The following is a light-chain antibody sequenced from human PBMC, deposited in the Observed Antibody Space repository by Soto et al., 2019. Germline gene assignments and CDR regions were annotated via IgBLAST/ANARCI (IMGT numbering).Light chain of an antibody. CDR3: HQYGGSPQT. CDR1: QSVSNY. J-gene: IGKJ1*01. CDR2: GAS. Sequence: EIVLTQSPGTLSLSPGERTTLSCSASQSVSNYLAWYQRKPCQAPRLLIYGASSRATGIPDRFSGSGSGTDFTLSISRLEPEYFAVYDCHQYGGSPQTFGQGTKVEIK. V-gene: IGKV3-20*01.